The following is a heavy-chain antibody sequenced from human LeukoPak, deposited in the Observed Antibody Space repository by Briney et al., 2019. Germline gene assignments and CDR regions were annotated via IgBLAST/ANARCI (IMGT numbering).Heavy chain of an antibody. CDR3: ARSYYDFWSGYPNWFDP. D-gene: IGHD3-3*01. Sequence: SGPTLVNPTQSLTLTCTFSGFSLSTSGVGVGWICQPPGKALEWLALIYWNDDKRYSPSLKSRLTITKDNSKNQVVLTMTNMDPVDTATYYCARSYYDFWSGYPNWFDPWGQGTLVTVSS. CDR1: GFSLSTSGVG. V-gene: IGHV2-5*01. CDR2: IYWNDDK. J-gene: IGHJ5*02.